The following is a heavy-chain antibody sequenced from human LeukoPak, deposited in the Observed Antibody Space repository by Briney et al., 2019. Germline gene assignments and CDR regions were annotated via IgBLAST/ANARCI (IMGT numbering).Heavy chain of an antibody. CDR3: ARGRLRFLEWYPFDY. CDR2: INHSGST. CDR1: GGSFSGYY. V-gene: IGHV4-34*01. J-gene: IGHJ4*02. Sequence: PSETLSLTCAVYGGSFSGYYWSWIRQPPGKGLEWIGEINHSGSTNYNPSLKSRVTISVDTSKNQFSLKLSSVTAADTAVYYCARGRLRFLEWYPFDYWGQGTLVTVSS. D-gene: IGHD3-3*01.